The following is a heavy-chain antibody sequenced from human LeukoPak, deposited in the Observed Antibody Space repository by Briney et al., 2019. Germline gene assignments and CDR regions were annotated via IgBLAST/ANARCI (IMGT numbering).Heavy chain of an antibody. V-gene: IGHV3-7*01. CDR2: IGKDGSEK. D-gene: IGHD6-13*01. J-gene: IGHJ4*02. CDR3: ARDYSALDY. CDR1: GFVFSSYW. Sequence: PGGSLRLSCAASGFVFSSYWMIWVRQAPGKGLEWVASIGKDGSEKSYVDSVKGRFTISRDNARNSLYLQMNSLRAEDTVVYYCARDYSALDYWGQGTLVTVSS.